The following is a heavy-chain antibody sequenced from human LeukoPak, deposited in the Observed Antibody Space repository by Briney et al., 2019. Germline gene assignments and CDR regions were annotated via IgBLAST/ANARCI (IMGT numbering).Heavy chain of an antibody. CDR3: AKLKYYYDSSGYYGGFDY. Sequence: GGSLRLSCAASGFTFGSYAMSWVRQAPGKGLEWVSAISGSGGSTYYADSVKGRFTISRDNSKNTLYLQMNSLRAEDTAVYYCAKLKYYYDSSGYYGGFDYWGQGTLVTVSS. V-gene: IGHV3-23*01. CDR2: ISGSGGST. CDR1: GFTFGSYA. J-gene: IGHJ4*02. D-gene: IGHD3-22*01.